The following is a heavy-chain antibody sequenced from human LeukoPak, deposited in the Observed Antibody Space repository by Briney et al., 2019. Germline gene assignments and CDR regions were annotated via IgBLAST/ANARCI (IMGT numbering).Heavy chain of an antibody. D-gene: IGHD3-22*01. CDR2: IYPGDSDT. V-gene: IGHV5-51*01. CDR3: ARPREARLGLIGYYDSSGYPRDAFDI. J-gene: IGHJ3*02. CDR1: GYSFTSYW. Sequence: GESLKISCKGSGYSFTSYWIGWVRQMPGKGLEWMGIIYPGDSDTRYSPSFQGQVTISADKSISTAYLQWSSLKASDTAMYYCARPREARLGLIGYYDSSGYPRDAFDIWGQGTMVTVSS.